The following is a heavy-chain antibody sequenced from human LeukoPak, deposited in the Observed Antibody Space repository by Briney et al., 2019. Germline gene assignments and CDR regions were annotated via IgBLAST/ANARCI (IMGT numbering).Heavy chain of an antibody. CDR1: GFTFSSYS. Sequence: KAGGSLRLSCAASGFTFSSYSMNWVRQAPGKGLEWVSSISSSSYIYYADSVKGRFTISRDNAKNSLYLQMNSLRAEDTAVYYCARNPIYSGYDRAIDPWGQGTLVTVSS. CDR3: ARNPIYSGYDRAIDP. CDR2: ISSSSYI. V-gene: IGHV3-21*01. J-gene: IGHJ5*02. D-gene: IGHD5-12*01.